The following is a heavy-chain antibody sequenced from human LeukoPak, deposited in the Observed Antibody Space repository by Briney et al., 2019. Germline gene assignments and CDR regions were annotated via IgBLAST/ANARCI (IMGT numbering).Heavy chain of an antibody. CDR1: GFTFSSYG. CDR3: ARDQKRYFGWFRPDILYYYGMDV. V-gene: IGHV3-33*01. D-gene: IGHD3-9*01. J-gene: IGHJ6*02. CDR2: IWYDGSNK. Sequence: VGSLRLSCAASGFTFSSYGMHWVRQAPGEGLEWVAVIWYDGSNKYYADSVKGRFTISRDNSKNTLYLQMNSLRDEDTAVYYCARDQKRYFGWFRPDILYYYGMDVWGQGTTVIVSS.